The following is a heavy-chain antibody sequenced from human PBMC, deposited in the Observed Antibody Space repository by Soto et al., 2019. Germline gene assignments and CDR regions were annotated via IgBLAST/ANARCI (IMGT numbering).Heavy chain of an antibody. Sequence: GGSLRLSYAASGFTFSSYGMHWVRQAPGKGLEWVAVISYDGSNKYYEDSVKGRFTISRDNSKNTLYLQMNSLRAEDTAVYYCAHFDWFIDYWGQGTLVTVSS. CDR1: GFTFSSYG. CDR2: ISYDGSNK. CDR3: AHFDWFIDY. J-gene: IGHJ4*02. D-gene: IGHD3-9*01. V-gene: IGHV3-30*03.